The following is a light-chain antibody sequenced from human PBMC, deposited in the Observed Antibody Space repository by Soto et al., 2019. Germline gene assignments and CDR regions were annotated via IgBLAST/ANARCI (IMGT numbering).Light chain of an antibody. Sequence: EIVLTQSPGTQSLSPGERATLSCRASQSVSSSYLAWYQQKPGQAPRLLIYGASSRATGIPDRFSGSGSGTDFTLTISRLEPEDFAVYYCQQYGSSPPDFGGGTKVEIK. CDR1: QSVSSSY. J-gene: IGKJ4*01. V-gene: IGKV3-20*01. CDR3: QQYGSSPPD. CDR2: GAS.